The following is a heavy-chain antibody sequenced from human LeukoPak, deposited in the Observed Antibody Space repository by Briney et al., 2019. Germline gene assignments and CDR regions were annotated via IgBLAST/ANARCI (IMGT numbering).Heavy chain of an antibody. V-gene: IGHV4-31*03. Sequence: SQTLSLTCTVSGGSISSGGYYWSWIRQHPGKGLEWIGYIYYSGSTYYNPSLKSRVTISVDTSKNQFSLKLSSVTAADTAVYYCARVEAAAVPDAFDIWGQGTMVTVSS. CDR2: IYYSGST. CDR3: ARVEAAAVPDAFDI. CDR1: GGSISSGGYY. D-gene: IGHD6-13*01. J-gene: IGHJ3*02.